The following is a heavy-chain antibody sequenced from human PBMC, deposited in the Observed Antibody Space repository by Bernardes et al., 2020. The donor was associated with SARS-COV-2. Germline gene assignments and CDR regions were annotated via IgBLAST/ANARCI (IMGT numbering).Heavy chain of an antibody. CDR2: VYYNGRT. J-gene: IGHJ4*02. Sequence: SETLSLTCTVSGGSIGSVTNYWGWIRQPPGKGLEWIASVYYNGRTHYNPSLTSRVTISIDTSKNQFSLKWNSVSAAETAIYYCARHLDTAMAPKRSFDYWGPGTLVTVSS. D-gene: IGHD5-18*01. V-gene: IGHV4-39*01. CDR1: GGSIGSVTNY. CDR3: ARHLDTAMAPKRSFDY.